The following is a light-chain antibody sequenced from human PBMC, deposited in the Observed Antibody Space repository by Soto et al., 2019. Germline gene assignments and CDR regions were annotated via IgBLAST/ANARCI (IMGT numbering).Light chain of an antibody. CDR2: DND. CDR3: GPFESRLRAAV. CDR1: SSNIGSNY. J-gene: IGLJ3*02. V-gene: IGLV1-51*01. Sequence: QSVLTQPPSVSAAPGQKVTISCSGGSSNIGSNYVCWYQHLPGTAPKLLIYDNDKRLSGIPDRFSGSKSGTSATLDITGLQTGDHADYYCGPFESRLRAAVLGLGTKLTLL.